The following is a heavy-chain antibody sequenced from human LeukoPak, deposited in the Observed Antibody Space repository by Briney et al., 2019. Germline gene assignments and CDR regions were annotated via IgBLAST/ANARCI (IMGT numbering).Heavy chain of an antibody. CDR2: ISSSSSYI. CDR1: GFTFSSYS. V-gene: IGHV3-21*01. D-gene: IGHD3-3*01. J-gene: IGHJ4*02. Sequence: GGSLRLSCAASGFTFSSYSMNWVRQAPGKGLEWVSSISSSSSYIYYADSVKGRFTISRDNAKNSLYLQMNSLRAEDTAVYYCAKGRSFGVVIITFFDYWGQGTLVTVSS. CDR3: AKGRSFGVVIITFFDY.